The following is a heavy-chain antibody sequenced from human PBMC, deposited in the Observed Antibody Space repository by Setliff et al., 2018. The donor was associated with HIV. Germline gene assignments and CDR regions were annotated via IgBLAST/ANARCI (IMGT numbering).Heavy chain of an antibody. Sequence: PSETLSLTCTVSGGSLSSGIKYWTWIRQPAGKGLQWIGHMLTSGSTYYNPSLKSRVTISVDTSKNQFSLKLSSVTAADTAVYYCARAPITIFGVIIIPVYFDYWGQGTLVTVSS. CDR2: MLTSGST. D-gene: IGHD3-3*01. J-gene: IGHJ4*02. CDR1: GGSLSSGIKY. CDR3: ARAPITIFGVIIIPVYFDY. V-gene: IGHV4-61*09.